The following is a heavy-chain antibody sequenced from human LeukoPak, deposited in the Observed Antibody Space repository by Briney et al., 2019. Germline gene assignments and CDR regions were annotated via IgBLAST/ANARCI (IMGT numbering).Heavy chain of an antibody. J-gene: IGHJ6*03. CDR1: GFTFSSYA. D-gene: IGHD2-2*01. V-gene: IGHV3-30-3*01. CDR3: ARDALEGLPAARYYMDV. CDR2: ISYDGSNK. Sequence: GRSLRLSCAASGFTFSSYAMHWVRQAPGKGLEWVAVISYDGSNKYYADFVRGLFTICRDNSKNTLYLQMHSPRAEDTAVYYCARDALEGLPAARYYMDVWSKRTTVTVS.